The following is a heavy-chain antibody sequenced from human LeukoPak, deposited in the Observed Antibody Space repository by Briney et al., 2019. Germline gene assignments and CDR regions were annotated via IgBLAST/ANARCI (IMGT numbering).Heavy chain of an antibody. CDR2: INHSGST. V-gene: IGHV4-34*01. CDR3: ARIADSGSYHGDY. J-gene: IGHJ4*02. CDR1: GGSFSGYY. Sequence: SETLSLTCAVYGGSFSGYYWSWIRQPPGKGLEWIGEINHSGSTDYNPSLKSRVTISVDTSKNQFSLKLSSVTAADTAVYYCARIADSGSYHGDYWGQGTLVTVSS. D-gene: IGHD1-26*01.